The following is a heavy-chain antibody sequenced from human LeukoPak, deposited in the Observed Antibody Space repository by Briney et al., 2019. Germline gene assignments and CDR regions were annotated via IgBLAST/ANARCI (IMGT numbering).Heavy chain of an antibody. CDR1: GGSISSYY. D-gene: IGHD2-21*02. J-gene: IGHJ3*02. CDR2: THYSGST. Sequence: PSETLSLTCAVSGGSISSYYWSSLRQPPGKGLEYIGYTHYSGSTNYNPSLKSRVTISLDTSGNQFSLKLSSVTAADTAVYYCASGYCGGACQLGGVDMWGQGTMVTVSS. V-gene: IGHV4-59*01. CDR3: ASGYCGGACQLGGVDM.